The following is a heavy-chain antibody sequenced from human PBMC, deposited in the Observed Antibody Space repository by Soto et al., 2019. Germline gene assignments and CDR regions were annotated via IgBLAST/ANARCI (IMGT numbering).Heavy chain of an antibody. Sequence: GASVKVSCKASGDTFSTYTITWVRQAPGQGLEWMGGIIPRSGTSNYAQNLQGRVTMTTDTSARIAYMQLRSLTPDDTAVYFCAREGFYAGSGKYSYGYSPPRYYGMDVWGQGTTVTVSS. CDR2: IIPRSGTS. V-gene: IGHV1-69*05. CDR3: AREGFYAGSGKYSYGYSPPRYYGMDV. J-gene: IGHJ6*02. D-gene: IGHD5-18*01. CDR1: GDTFSTYT.